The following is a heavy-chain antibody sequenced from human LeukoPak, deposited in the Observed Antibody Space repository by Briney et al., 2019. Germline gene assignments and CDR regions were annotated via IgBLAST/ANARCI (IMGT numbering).Heavy chain of an antibody. CDR3: ARGFGSLTYEAFDI. Sequence: SSQTLSLTCTVSGGSVSSGGYYWSWIRQHPGKGLEWIGYIYYSGSTYYNPSLKSRVTISVDTSKNQFSLKLSSVTAADTALYYCARGFGSLTYEAFDIWGQGTMVTVSS. V-gene: IGHV4-31*03. D-gene: IGHD3-10*01. J-gene: IGHJ3*02. CDR1: GGSVSSGGYY. CDR2: IYYSGST.